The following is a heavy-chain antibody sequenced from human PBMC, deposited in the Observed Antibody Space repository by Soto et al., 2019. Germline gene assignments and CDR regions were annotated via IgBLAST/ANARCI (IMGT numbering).Heavy chain of an antibody. CDR3: AHSRDDILTGSFYYYMDV. J-gene: IGHJ6*03. V-gene: IGHV2-5*02. CDR2: IYWDDDN. Sequence: QITLKESGPTLVKPTQTLTLTCTFSGFSLSTSGVGVGWIRQPPGKALEWLALIYWDDDNRYSPSLQSRLTITKDTSKNQVVLTMTNRDPVDTATYYCAHSRDDILTGSFYYYMDVWGKGTTVTVSS. CDR1: GFSLSTSGVG. D-gene: IGHD3-9*01.